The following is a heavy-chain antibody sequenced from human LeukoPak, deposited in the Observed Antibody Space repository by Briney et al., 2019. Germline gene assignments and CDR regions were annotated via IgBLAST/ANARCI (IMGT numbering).Heavy chain of an antibody. CDR1: GYSFTDYY. CDR2: IKPNTGDT. J-gene: IGHJ4*02. CDR3: ATFDQDWRTFRY. V-gene: IGHV1-2*02. D-gene: IGHD3-16*02. Sequence: ASVKVSCKASGYSFTDYYIHWVRQAPGQGLEWMGWIKPNTGDTNYVEKFEGRVTRTRDTSSNTAYMELSGLTSDDTAVYYCATFDQDWRTFRYWGQGTLVTVS.